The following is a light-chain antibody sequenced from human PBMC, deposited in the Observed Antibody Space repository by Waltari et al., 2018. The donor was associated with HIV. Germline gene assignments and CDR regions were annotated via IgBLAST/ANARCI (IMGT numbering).Light chain of an antibody. CDR1: QTIDKF. J-gene: IGKJ1*01. Sequence: DIQTTQSPSSLSASVGDRVTISCRASQTIDKFLNWYQQQQGKAPKLLISPTSSLQPGVPSRFSGSGSGTEFTLTIARLHPEDCATYYCQQSYRAPRTFGQGTKVELK. CDR2: PTS. V-gene: IGKV1-39*01. CDR3: QQSYRAPRT.